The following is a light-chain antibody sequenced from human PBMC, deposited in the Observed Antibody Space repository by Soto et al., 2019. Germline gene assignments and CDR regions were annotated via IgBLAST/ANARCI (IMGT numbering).Light chain of an antibody. CDR1: SSDVGAYNY. V-gene: IGLV2-14*01. CDR2: EVS. CDR3: SSKRTTASIV. J-gene: IGLJ1*01. Sequence: HSVLTHPASVSGSPGHTITISCTGTSSDVGAYNYVSWYQQHPGKAPKLMIYEVSNRPSGVSDRFSGSKSGNTASLTISGLQAAEEADYYCSSKRTTASIVFGTGTKVTXL.